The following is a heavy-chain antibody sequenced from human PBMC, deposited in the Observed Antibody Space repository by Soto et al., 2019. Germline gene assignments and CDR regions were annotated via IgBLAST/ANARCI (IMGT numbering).Heavy chain of an antibody. CDR1: GYSFTSYW. CDR3: AIPNPQATDAFDI. J-gene: IGHJ3*02. D-gene: IGHD5-12*01. Sequence: GESLKISCKGSGYSFTSYWIGWVRQMPGKGLEKMGIIYPGDSDTRYSPSFQGQDTISADKSISKANMKWRTMKASDTTKYYCAIPNPQATDAFDIWGQGTMVTVSS. CDR2: IYPGDSDT. V-gene: IGHV5-51*01.